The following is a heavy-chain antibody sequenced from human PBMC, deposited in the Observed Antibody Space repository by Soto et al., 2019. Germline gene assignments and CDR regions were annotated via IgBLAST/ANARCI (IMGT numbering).Heavy chain of an antibody. J-gene: IGHJ4*02. Sequence: VGSLRLSCAASGFTFSSYGMHWVRQAPGKGLEWVTGILYDGSDKYYADSVKGRFTISRENSKNTLYLQMNSLRTEDSAVYYCAKAGGGFGDFVHHWGQGTPVTVSS. CDR2: ILYDGSDK. V-gene: IGHV3-30*18. CDR1: GFTFSSYG. CDR3: AKAGGGFGDFVHH. D-gene: IGHD3-10*01.